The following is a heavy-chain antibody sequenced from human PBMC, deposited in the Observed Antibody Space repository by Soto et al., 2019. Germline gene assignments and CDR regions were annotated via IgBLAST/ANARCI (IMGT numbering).Heavy chain of an antibody. D-gene: IGHD4-17*01. CDR2: IYYSGST. V-gene: IGHV4-59*01. J-gene: IGHJ5*02. CDR3: ARAHDYGDYGYFDP. Sequence: WTWLRQPPGKGLEWIGYIYYSGSTNYNPSLKSRVTISVDTSKNQFSLKLNSVTAADTAVYYCARAHDYGDYGYFDPWGQGTLVTVSS.